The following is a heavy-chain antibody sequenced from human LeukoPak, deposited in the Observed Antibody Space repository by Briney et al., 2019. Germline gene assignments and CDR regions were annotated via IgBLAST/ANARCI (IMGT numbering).Heavy chain of an antibody. Sequence: PGGSLRLSCAASGFTFSSYSMNWVRQAPGKGLEWVSSISSSSSNIYYADSVKGRFTISRDNAKDSLYLQMNSLRVEDTAVYYCAKAGPGFGFDYWGQGTLVTVSS. D-gene: IGHD3-10*01. CDR2: ISSSSSNI. CDR3: AKAGPGFGFDY. V-gene: IGHV3-21*01. J-gene: IGHJ4*02. CDR1: GFTFSSYS.